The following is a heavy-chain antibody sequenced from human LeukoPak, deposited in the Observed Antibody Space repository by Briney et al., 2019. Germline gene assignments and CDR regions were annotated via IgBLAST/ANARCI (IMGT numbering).Heavy chain of an antibody. CDR2: VDPEDGET. CDR1: GYSLTDLS. Sequence: ASVKVSCKVSGYSLTDLSMHWVRQAPGEGLEWMGGVDPEDGETNYAQKLQGRVTMTTDTSTSTAYMELRSLRSDDTAVYYCARRYSSSWYGHLGYYYYYYMDVWGKGTTVTVSS. CDR3: ARRYSSSWYGHLGYYYYYYMDV. V-gene: IGHV1-24*01. J-gene: IGHJ6*03. D-gene: IGHD6-13*01.